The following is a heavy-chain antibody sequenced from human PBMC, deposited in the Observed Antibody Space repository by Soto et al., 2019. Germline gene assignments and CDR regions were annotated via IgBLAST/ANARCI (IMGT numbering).Heavy chain of an antibody. D-gene: IGHD3-3*02. V-gene: IGHV3-33*01. CDR2: IVSDGSAI. J-gene: IGHJ3*02. Sequence: GGSLRLSCAVSGFPFSFYGFHWVRQSPGKGLEWLGVIVSDGSAIYHADSLEGRFFISRDNSKDILYLQMNSLRVEDTAVYYCARDDAFDNENGFDMWGQGTIVTVSS. CDR3: ARDDAFDNENGFDM. CDR1: GFPFSFYG.